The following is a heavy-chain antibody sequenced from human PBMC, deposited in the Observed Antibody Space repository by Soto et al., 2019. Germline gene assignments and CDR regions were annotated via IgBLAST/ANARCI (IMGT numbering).Heavy chain of an antibody. D-gene: IGHD3-3*01. CDR1: GFTFSSYA. CDR3: AKDPEWLFWFDP. CDR2: ISGSGGST. J-gene: IGHJ5*02. V-gene: IGHV3-23*01. Sequence: HPGGSLRLSCAASGFTFSSYAMSWVRQAPGKGLEWVSAISGSGGSTYYADSVKGRFTISRDNSKNTPYLQMNSLRAEDTAVYYCAKDPEWLFWFDPWGQGTLVTVSS.